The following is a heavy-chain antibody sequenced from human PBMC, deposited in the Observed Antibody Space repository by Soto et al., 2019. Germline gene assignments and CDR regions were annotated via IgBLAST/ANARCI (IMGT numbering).Heavy chain of an antibody. CDR2: ISGSGGST. V-gene: IGHV3-23*01. Sequence: PGGSLRLSCAASGFTFSSYAMSWVRQAPGKGLEWVSAISGSGGSTYYADSVKGRFTISRDNSKNTLYLQMIGLRAEDTAVYYCVKGTEKYYHYIRAVGGKGTRVTVP. J-gene: IGHJ6*04. CDR3: VKGTEKYYHYIRAV. D-gene: IGHD3-10*01. CDR1: GFTFSSYA.